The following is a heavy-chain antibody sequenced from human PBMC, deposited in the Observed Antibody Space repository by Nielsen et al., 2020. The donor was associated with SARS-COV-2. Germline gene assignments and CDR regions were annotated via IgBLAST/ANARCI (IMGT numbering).Heavy chain of an antibody. Sequence: GESLKISCAASGFTFRSYSMNWVRQAPGKGLEWVSSISSSSSYIYYADSVKGRFTISRDNAKNSLYLQMNSLRVEDTAVYYCARRLEMATSPFDYWGQGTLVTVSS. J-gene: IGHJ4*02. CDR1: GFTFRSYS. CDR2: ISSSSSYI. CDR3: ARRLEMATSPFDY. D-gene: IGHD5-24*01. V-gene: IGHV3-21*01.